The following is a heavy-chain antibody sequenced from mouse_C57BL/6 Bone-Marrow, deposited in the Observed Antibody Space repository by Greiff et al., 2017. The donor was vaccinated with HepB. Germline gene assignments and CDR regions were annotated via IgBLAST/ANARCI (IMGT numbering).Heavy chain of an antibody. CDR2: INPGSGGT. V-gene: IGHV1-54*01. Sequence: VQLQQSGAELVRPGTSVKVSCKASGYAFTNYLIEWVKQRPGQGLEWIGVINPGSGGTNYNEKFKGKATLTADKSSSTAYMQLSSLTSEDSAVYFCARLRPAWFAYWGQGTLVTVSA. CDR3: ARLRPAWFAY. J-gene: IGHJ3*01. CDR1: GYAFTNYL. D-gene: IGHD3-2*02.